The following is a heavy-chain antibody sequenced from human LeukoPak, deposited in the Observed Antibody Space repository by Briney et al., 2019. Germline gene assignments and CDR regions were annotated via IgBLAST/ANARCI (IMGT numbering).Heavy chain of an antibody. CDR2: INQDESKK. CDR1: GFTFSNDW. Sequence: GGSLRLSCAASGFTFSNDWMCWVRQAPGKGLEWVANINQDESKKYYADSVKGRFTISGDNAKNSLYLQMSSLIAEDTAIYYCARDHAYRADYWGQGTLVTVSS. D-gene: IGHD2-2*01. CDR3: ARDHAYRADY. V-gene: IGHV3-7*01. J-gene: IGHJ4*02.